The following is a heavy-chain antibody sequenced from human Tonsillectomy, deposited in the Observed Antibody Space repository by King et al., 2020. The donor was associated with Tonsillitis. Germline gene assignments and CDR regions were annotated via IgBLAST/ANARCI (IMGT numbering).Heavy chain of an antibody. D-gene: IGHD2-15*01. Sequence: VQLVESGGGLVRPGGSLRLSCAASGFTFTSYAMNWVRQAPGKGLEWVSTISTSDGRTFYADSVRGRFTISRDTSKNTLYLQMSSLRAEDTAIYYCAEDLLGGGYVNFDYWGQGSLVTVSS. CDR2: ISTSDGRT. V-gene: IGHV3-23*04. J-gene: IGHJ4*02. CDR3: AEDLLGGGYVNFDY. CDR1: GFTFTSYA.